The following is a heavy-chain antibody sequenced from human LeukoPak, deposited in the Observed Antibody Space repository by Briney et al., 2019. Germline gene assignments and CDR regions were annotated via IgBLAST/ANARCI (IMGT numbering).Heavy chain of an antibody. Sequence: GGSLRLSCAASGYAFTDYYMHWVQQAPGKGLEWMGRVDPEDGETIYAEKFQGRVTITADTSTDTAYMELSSLRSEDTAVYYCAKGEMATIDYWGQGTLVTVSS. CDR3: AKGEMATIDY. CDR2: VDPEDGET. V-gene: IGHV1-69-2*01. D-gene: IGHD5-24*01. CDR1: GYAFTDYY. J-gene: IGHJ4*02.